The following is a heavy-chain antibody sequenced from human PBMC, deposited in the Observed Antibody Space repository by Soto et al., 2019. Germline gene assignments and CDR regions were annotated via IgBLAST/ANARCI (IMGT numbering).Heavy chain of an antibody. J-gene: IGHJ5*02. Sequence: PSETLSLTCTVSGGSISSYYWSWIRQPPGKGLEWIGYIYYSGSTNYNPSLKSRVTISVDTSKNQFSLKLSSVTAADTAVYYCARHRVRQWLVPDLENHWFDPWGQGTLVTVSS. V-gene: IGHV4-59*08. D-gene: IGHD6-19*01. CDR2: IYYSGST. CDR3: ARHRVRQWLVPDLENHWFDP. CDR1: GGSISSYY.